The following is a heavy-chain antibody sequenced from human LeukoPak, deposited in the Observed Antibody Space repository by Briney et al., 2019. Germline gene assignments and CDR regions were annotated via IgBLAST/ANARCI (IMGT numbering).Heavy chain of an antibody. CDR3: ARGSPQWSIRTTFDY. J-gene: IGHJ4*02. CDR1: GYTFTGYY. CDR2: IIPIFGTA. D-gene: IGHD2-15*01. V-gene: IGHV1-69*05. Sequence: GASVKVSCKASGYTFTGYYMHWVRQAPGQGLEWMGGIIPIFGTANYAQKFQGRVTITTDESTSTAYMELSSLRSEDTAVYYCARGSPQWSIRTTFDYWGQGTLVTVSS.